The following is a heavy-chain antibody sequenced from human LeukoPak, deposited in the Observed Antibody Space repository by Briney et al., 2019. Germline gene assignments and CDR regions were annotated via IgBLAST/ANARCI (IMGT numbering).Heavy chain of an antibody. J-gene: IGHJ4*02. CDR2: ISAYNGTT. CDR3: AREHTGIGARFLERITMGRGVTTFDY. D-gene: IGHD3-10*01. V-gene: IGHV1-18*01. Sequence: ASVKVSCKASGYTFTSYGISWVRQAPGQGLEWMGWISAYNGTTNYAQKLQGRVTMTTDTSTSTAYMELRSLRSDDTAVYYCAREHTGIGARFLERITMGRGVTTFDYWGQGTLVTVSS. CDR1: GYTFTSYG.